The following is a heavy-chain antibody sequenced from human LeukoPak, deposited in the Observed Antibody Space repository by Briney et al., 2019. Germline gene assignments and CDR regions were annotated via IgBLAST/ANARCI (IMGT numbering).Heavy chain of an antibody. CDR3: TRCGGDCYDAFDI. D-gene: IGHD2-21*02. V-gene: IGHV3-49*03. Sequence: GGSLRLSCTASGFTFGDYAMSWFRQAPGKGLEWVGFIRSKAYGGTTEYGASVKGRFTISRDDSKSIAYLQMNSLKTEDTAVYYCTRCGGDCYDAFDIWGQGTMVTVSS. CDR1: GFTFGDYA. CDR2: IRSKAYGGTT. J-gene: IGHJ3*02.